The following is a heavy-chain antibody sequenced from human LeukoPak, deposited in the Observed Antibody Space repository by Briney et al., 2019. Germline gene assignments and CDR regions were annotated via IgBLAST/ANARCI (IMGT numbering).Heavy chain of an antibody. J-gene: IGHJ4*02. D-gene: IGHD3-22*01. CDR1: GFTFSSYE. Sequence: GGSLRLSCAASGFTFSSYEMNWVRQAPGKGLEWVSYISSSGSTIYYADSVKGRFTISRDNAKNSLYLQMNSLRAEDTAFYYCAKGRGYDSSGYPFDYWGQGTLVTVSS. CDR3: AKGRGYDSSGYPFDY. V-gene: IGHV3-48*03. CDR2: ISSSGSTI.